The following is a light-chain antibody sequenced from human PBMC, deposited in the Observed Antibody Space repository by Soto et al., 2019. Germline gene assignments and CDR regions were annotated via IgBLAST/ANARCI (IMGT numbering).Light chain of an antibody. CDR2: AAS. J-gene: IGKJ1*01. CDR1: QSISSY. Sequence: DIQMTQSPSSLSASVGDRVIITCRASQSISSYLNWYQQKPGKAPKLRIYAASSLQRGVPSRFSGSGSGTDFTLTISSLQPEDFTTYFCQQSYRTPRTFGQGTKVDIK. V-gene: IGKV1-39*01. CDR3: QQSYRTPRT.